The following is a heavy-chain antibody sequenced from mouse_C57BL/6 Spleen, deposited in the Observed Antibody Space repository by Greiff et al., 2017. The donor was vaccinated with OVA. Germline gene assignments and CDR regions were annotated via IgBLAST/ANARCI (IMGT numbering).Heavy chain of an antibody. J-gene: IGHJ4*01. CDR3: ANNYYGSSPYAMDY. CDR2: IYPGDGDT. Sequence: QVQLQQSGPELVKPGASVKISCKASGYAFSSSWMNWVKQRPGKGLEWIGRIYPGDGDTNYNGKFKGKATLTADKSSSTAYMQLSSLTSEDSAVCFCANNYYGSSPYAMDYWGQGTSVTVSS. D-gene: IGHD1-1*01. V-gene: IGHV1-82*01. CDR1: GYAFSSSW.